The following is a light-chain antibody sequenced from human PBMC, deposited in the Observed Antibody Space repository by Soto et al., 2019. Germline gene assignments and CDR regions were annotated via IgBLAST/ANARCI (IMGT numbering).Light chain of an antibody. J-gene: IGKJ1*01. CDR2: GAS. Sequence: EIVLTQPPGTLSLSPGERSTLSCRTSQSVSNNYLAWYQQKPGXDPXXLIYGASSRATGVPDRFSGSGSGTEFTLSISRLEPEDFAVYYCQQYSNLWTFGQGTKVDIK. CDR1: QSVSNNY. V-gene: IGKV3-20*01. CDR3: QQYSNLWT.